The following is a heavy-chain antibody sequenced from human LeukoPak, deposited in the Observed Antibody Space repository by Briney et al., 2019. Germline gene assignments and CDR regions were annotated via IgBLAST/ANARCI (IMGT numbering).Heavy chain of an antibody. Sequence: PGGSLRLSCAASGFTFSSYAMHWVRQAPGKGLEWVSGISGSGGSTYYADSVKGRFTISRDNSKNTLYLQMNSLRAEDTAVYYCAKQSKTGAIAVSGGDYFDYWGQGALVTVSS. CDR2: ISGSGGST. J-gene: IGHJ4*02. V-gene: IGHV3-23*01. D-gene: IGHD6-19*01. CDR1: GFTFSSYA. CDR3: AKQSKTGAIAVSGGDYFDY.